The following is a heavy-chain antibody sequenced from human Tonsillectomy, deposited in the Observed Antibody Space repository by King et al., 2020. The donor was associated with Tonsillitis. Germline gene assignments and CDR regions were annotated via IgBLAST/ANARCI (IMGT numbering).Heavy chain of an antibody. CDR2: INTSGGGR. CDR3: ARGRSTYGYLYYFDY. CDR1: GYTFTSYY. Sequence: QLVQSGAEVKKPGASVKVSCQASGYTFTSYYFHWVRQAPGKGLEWMAIINTSGGGRTYAQKFQGRVTVTRDTSTNTVYLEMNGLRSDDTAVYSCARGRSTYGYLYYFDYWGRGTLVTVSS. J-gene: IGHJ4*02. D-gene: IGHD6-25*01. V-gene: IGHV1-46*01.